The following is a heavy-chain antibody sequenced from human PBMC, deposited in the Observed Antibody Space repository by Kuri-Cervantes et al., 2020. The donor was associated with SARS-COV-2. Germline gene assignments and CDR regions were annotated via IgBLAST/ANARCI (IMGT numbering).Heavy chain of an antibody. CDR3: AKDSSSGYDYNWFDP. CDR1: GFTVSSNY. D-gene: IGHD5-12*01. CDR2: ISGSGGST. J-gene: IGHJ5*02. Sequence: GGSLRLSCAASGFTVSSNYMSWVRQAPGKGLEWVSAISGSGGSTYYADSVKGRFTISRDNSKNTLYLQMNSLRAEDTAVYYCAKDSSSGYDYNWFDPWGQGTLVTVSS. V-gene: IGHV3-23*01.